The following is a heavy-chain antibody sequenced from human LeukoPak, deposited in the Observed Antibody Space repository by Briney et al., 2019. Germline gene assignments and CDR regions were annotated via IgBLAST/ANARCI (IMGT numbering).Heavy chain of an antibody. D-gene: IGHD6-13*01. CDR2: ISGSSSYI. J-gene: IGHJ5*02. V-gene: IGHV3-21*01. Sequence: GGSLRLSCAASGFTFSSYSMNWVRQAPGKGLEWVSSISGSSSYIYYADSVKGRFTISRDNSKNTLYLQMNSLRAEDTAVYYCAISSSWGQVPYNWFDPWGQGTLVTVSS. CDR3: AISSSWGQVPYNWFDP. CDR1: GFTFSSYS.